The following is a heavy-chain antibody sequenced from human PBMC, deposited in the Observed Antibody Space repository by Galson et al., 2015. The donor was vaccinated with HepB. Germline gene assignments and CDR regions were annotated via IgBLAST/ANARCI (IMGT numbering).Heavy chain of an antibody. Sequence: SLRLSCAASEFSINPYVMSWVRQAPGKGLEWVSGISGSGGIKYDADSVRGRFIISRDNSKNTVYLQMNSLRVEDTAVYYCAKEGQYFGESPLDSWGQGTLVTVSS. CDR2: ISGSGGIK. CDR1: EFSINPYV. D-gene: IGHD3-10*01. V-gene: IGHV3-23*01. CDR3: AKEGQYFGESPLDS. J-gene: IGHJ5*01.